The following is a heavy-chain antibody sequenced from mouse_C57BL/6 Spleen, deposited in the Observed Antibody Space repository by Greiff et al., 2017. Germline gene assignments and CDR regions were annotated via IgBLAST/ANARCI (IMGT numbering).Heavy chain of an antibody. CDR2: IYPGDGDT. CDR1: GYAFSSSW. J-gene: IGHJ3*01. D-gene: IGHD2-5*01. CDR3: ASPYSNYLAGFAY. Sequence: VQLQQSGPELVKPGASVKISCKASGYAFSSSWMNWVKQRPGKGLEWIGRIYPGDGDTNYNGKFKGKATLTADKSSSTAYMQLSSLTSEDSAVYFCASPYSNYLAGFAYWGQGTLVTVSA. V-gene: IGHV1-82*01.